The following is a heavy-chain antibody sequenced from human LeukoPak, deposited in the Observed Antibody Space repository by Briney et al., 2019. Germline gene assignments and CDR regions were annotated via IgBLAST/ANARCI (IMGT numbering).Heavy chain of an antibody. V-gene: IGHV3-33*06. CDR3: AKDPGAKVRGYYMDV. Sequence: GRSLRLSCAASGFTFSSYAMHWVRQAPGKGLEWVAFIWDDDSKKWYADSVKGRFTISRDNSRNTVYLQMNSVTPEDTATYYCAKDPGAKVRGYYMDVWGKGTTVTVSS. CDR2: IWDDDSKK. D-gene: IGHD3-10*01. CDR1: GFTFSSYA. J-gene: IGHJ6*03.